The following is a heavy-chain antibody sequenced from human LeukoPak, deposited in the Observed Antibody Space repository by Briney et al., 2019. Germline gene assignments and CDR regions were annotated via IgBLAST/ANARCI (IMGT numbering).Heavy chain of an antibody. CDR2: ISSDGSIT. J-gene: IGHJ4*02. D-gene: IGHD3-10*01. CDR1: GFTFSISW. CDR3: ASALRGVITN. V-gene: IGHV3-74*01. Sequence: GGSLRLSCAASGFTFSISWMHWVRQAPGKGLVRVSRISSDGSITDYADCVKGRFTISRDNAKNTLYLQMNSLRAEDTAVYYCASALRGVITNWGQGTLVTVSS.